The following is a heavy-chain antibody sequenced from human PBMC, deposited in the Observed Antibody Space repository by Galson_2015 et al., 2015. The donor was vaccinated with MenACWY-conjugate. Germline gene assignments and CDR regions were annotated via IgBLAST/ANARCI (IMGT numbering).Heavy chain of an antibody. CDR1: GFTFSSYG. CDR2: ISYDGSNK. V-gene: IGHV3-30*18. Sequence: SLRLSCAASGFTFSSYGMHWVRQAPGKGLEWVAVISYDGSNKYYADSVKGRFTISRDNSKNTLYLQMNSLRAEDTAVYYCAKEKGIAARLLDYWGQGTLVTVSS. J-gene: IGHJ4*02. CDR3: AKEKGIAARLLDY. D-gene: IGHD6-6*01.